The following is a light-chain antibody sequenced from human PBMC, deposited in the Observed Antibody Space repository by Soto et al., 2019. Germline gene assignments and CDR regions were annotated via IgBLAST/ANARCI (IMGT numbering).Light chain of an antibody. J-gene: IGKJ1*01. CDR2: DAS. V-gene: IGKV1-5*01. CDR1: QSMSSW. CDR3: QQYYSYPS. Sequence: DIQMTQSPSTLSASVGDRVTLTCRANQSMSSWLAWYQQKPGKAPKLLIYDASSLQSGVPSRFSGSGSGTEFTLIISSLQPDDFGAYYCQQYYSYPSFGQGTKVEIK.